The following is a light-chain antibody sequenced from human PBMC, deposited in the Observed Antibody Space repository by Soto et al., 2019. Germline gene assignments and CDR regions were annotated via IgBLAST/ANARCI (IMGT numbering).Light chain of an antibody. V-gene: IGLV1-40*01. J-gene: IGLJ7*01. CDR1: SSNIGAGSD. CDR3: QSYDSSLRGSL. CDR2: GNN. Sequence: QSVLTQPPSVSGAPGQSVTISCTGSSSNIGAGSDVHWYQHLPGTPPKVLIYGNNNRPSGVPDRFSGSKSGASASLSIAGLQAEDEADYYCQSYDSSLRGSLFGGGTQLTVL.